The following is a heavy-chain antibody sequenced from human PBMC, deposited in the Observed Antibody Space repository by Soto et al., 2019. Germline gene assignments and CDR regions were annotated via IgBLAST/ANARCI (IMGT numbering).Heavy chain of an antibody. CDR3: ARAGDCTNGVCYNNCFDP. V-gene: IGHV1-69*06. J-gene: IGHJ5*02. D-gene: IGHD2-8*01. CDR1: GGTFSSYA. Sequence: ASVKVSCKASGGTFSSYAISWVRQAPGQGLEWMGGIIPIFGTANYAQKFQGRVTITADKSTSTAYMELSSLRSEDTAVYYCARAGDCTNGVCYNNCFDPWGQGTLVTVSS. CDR2: IIPIFGTA.